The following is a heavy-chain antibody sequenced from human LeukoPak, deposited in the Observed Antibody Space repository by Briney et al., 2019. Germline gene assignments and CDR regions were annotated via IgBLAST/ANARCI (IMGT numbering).Heavy chain of an antibody. Sequence: SETLSLTCAVYGGSFSGYYWSWIRQPPGKGLEWIGEINHSGSTNYNPSLKSRVTISVDTSKNQFSLKLSSVTAADTAVYYCARRTWLQFGAFDIWGQGTMVTVSS. CDR1: GGSFSGYY. CDR3: ARRTWLQFGAFDI. D-gene: IGHD5-24*01. V-gene: IGHV4-34*01. CDR2: INHSGST. J-gene: IGHJ3*02.